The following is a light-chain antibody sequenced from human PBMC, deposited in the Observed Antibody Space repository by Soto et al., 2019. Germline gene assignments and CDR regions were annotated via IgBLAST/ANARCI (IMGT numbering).Light chain of an antibody. Sequence: IQMTQSRSIQSASVGERVTMTCRASQSISSWLAWYQQKPGKAPKLLIYDASSLESGVPSRFSGSGSGTEFTLTISSLQPDDFATYYCQHYNSYPEAFGQGTKVDIK. CDR1: QSISSW. V-gene: IGKV1-5*01. CDR3: QHYNSYPEA. CDR2: DAS. J-gene: IGKJ1*01.